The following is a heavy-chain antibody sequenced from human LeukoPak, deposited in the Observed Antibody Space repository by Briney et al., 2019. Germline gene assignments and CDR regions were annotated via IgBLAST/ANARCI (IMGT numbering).Heavy chain of an antibody. V-gene: IGHV3-21*01. CDR2: ISSSSSLI. D-gene: IGHD6-13*01. CDR1: GFTFSYYS. Sequence: GGSLRLSCAASGFTFSYYSMNWVRQAPGRGLEWVSCISSSSSLIFYSDSVRGRFTISRDNAKNLLYLHMNSLRVEDTAVYYCAKVDRGDYSSSPVPYYNYYMNVWGKGTTVAVSS. J-gene: IGHJ6*03. CDR3: AKVDRGDYSSSPVPYYNYYMNV.